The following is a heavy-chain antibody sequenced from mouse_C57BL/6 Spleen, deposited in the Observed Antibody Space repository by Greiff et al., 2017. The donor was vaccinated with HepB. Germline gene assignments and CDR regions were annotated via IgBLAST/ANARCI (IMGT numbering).Heavy chain of an antibody. V-gene: IGHV1-61*01. CDR1: GYTFTSYW. CDR2: IYPSDSET. J-gene: IGHJ3*01. D-gene: IGHD2-1*01. Sequence: QVQLQQPGAELVRPGSSVKLSCKASGYTFTSYWMDWVKQRPGQGLEWIGNIYPSDSETHYNQKFKDKATLTVDKSSSTAYMQLSSLTSEDSAVYYCARGGKGNWNFAYWGQGTLVTVSA. CDR3: ARGGKGNWNFAY.